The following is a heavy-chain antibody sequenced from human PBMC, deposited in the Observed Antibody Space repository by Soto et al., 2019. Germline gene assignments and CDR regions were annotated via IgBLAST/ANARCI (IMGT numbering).Heavy chain of an antibody. V-gene: IGHV4-34*01. Sequence: PSETLSLTCAVYGGSFSGYYWSWIRQPPGKGLEWTGEINHSGSTNYNPSLKSRVTISVDTSKNQFSLKLSSVTAADTAVYYCARASGLVVVSLSYFDYWGQGTLVTVSS. D-gene: IGHD3-22*01. J-gene: IGHJ4*02. CDR3: ARASGLVVVSLSYFDY. CDR1: GGSFSGYY. CDR2: INHSGST.